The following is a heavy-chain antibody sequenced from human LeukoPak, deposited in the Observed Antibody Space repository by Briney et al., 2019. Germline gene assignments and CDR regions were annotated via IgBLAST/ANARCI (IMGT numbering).Heavy chain of an antibody. D-gene: IGHD3-3*01. CDR1: GGTFISYA. CDR3: ATSPPPILRFLEWLPDFDY. V-gene: IGHV1-24*01. CDR2: FDPEDGET. Sequence: GASVKVSCKASGGTFISYAISWVRQAPGKGLEWMGGFDPEDGETIYAQKFQGRVTMTEDTSTDTAYMELSSLRSEDTAVYYCATSPPPILRFLEWLPDFDYWGQGTLVTVSS. J-gene: IGHJ4*02.